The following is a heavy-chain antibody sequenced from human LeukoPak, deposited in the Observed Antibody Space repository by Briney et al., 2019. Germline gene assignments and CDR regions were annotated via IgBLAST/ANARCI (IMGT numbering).Heavy chain of an antibody. V-gene: IGHV3-74*01. CDR2: FYSDGGRT. D-gene: IGHD1-26*01. J-gene: IGHJ3*02. CDR1: GFTLSSNW. Sequence: GGSLRLSCAGSGFTLSSNWMHWVRQAPGKGLVWIARFYSDGGRTNYADSVKGRFTISGDNAKHTQYLQMSSLRAEDTAVYYCARSGRGGAFDIWGQGTMVTVSS. CDR3: ARSGRGGAFDI.